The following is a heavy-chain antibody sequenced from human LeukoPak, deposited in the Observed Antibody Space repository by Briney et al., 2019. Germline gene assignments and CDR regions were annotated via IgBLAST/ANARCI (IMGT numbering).Heavy chain of an antibody. V-gene: IGHV3-21*01. CDR2: ISSSSSYI. J-gene: IGHJ3*02. D-gene: IGHD1-26*01. Sequence: GGSLRLPCAASGFTFSGYSMNWVRQAPGKGLEWVSSISSSSSYIYYADSVKGRFTISRDNAKNSLYLQMNSLRAEDTAVYYCARASGSPDDAFDIWGQGTMVTVSS. CDR3: ARASGSPDDAFDI. CDR1: GFTFSGYS.